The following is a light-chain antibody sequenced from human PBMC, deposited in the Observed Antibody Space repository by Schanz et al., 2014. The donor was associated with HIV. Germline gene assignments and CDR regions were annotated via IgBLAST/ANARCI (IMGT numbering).Light chain of an antibody. J-gene: IGKJ2*01. Sequence: DIQMTQSPSTLSASVGDRVTITCRASQSISTWLAWYQQKPGKAPKLLIYKISSLEGGVPSRFSGSGSGTEFTLTISGLQPDDFATYYCLQYNDDVYTFGQGTKLDIK. CDR3: LQYNDDVYT. CDR1: QSISTW. CDR2: KIS. V-gene: IGKV1-5*03.